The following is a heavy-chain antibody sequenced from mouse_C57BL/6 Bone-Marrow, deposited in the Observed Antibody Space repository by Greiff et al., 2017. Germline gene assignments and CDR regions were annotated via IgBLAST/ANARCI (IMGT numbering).Heavy chain of an antibody. CDR3: AREIYYDYDDWFAY. CDR2: ILPGSGST. D-gene: IGHD2-4*01. CDR1: GYTFTGSW. Sequence: QVQLQQPGAELMKPGASVKLSCKATGYTFTGSWIEWVKQRPGHGLEWIGEILPGSGSTNYNEKFKGKATFTADTSSNTAYMQLSSLTTEDSAIYYCAREIYYDYDDWFAYWGQGTLVTVSA. V-gene: IGHV1-9*01. J-gene: IGHJ3*01.